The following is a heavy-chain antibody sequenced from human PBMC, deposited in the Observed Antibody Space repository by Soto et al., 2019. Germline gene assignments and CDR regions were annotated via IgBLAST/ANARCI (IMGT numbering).Heavy chain of an antibody. V-gene: IGHV3-30*04. Sequence: ESGGGVVQPGRSLRLSCAASGFTFSSYAMHWVRQAPGKGLEWVAIISYDGSKKYFADSVKGRFTISRDNSKNTLYLQMNSLRGEDTAVYYCARGGRYYGSGTASKDWGQGIQVTVSS. CDR1: GFTFSSYA. CDR2: ISYDGSKK. D-gene: IGHD3-10*01. J-gene: IGHJ4*02. CDR3: ARGGRYYGSGTASKD.